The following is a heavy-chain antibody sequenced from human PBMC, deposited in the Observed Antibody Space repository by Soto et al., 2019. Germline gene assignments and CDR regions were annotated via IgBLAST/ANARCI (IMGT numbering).Heavy chain of an antibody. CDR2: IHYDGST. CDR3: AGNYDVLTGRGDLDV. CDR1: GGSISNYY. D-gene: IGHD3-9*01. V-gene: IGHV4-59*08. Sequence: QVQLQESGPGLVKPSETLSLTCTVSGGSISNYYWNWIRQPPGKGLEWIGNIHYDGSTKYNPSLKSRSTVSVDTSKKQFSLKLSSVTAADTAVYYCAGNYDVLTGRGDLDVWGQGTTVTVSS. J-gene: IGHJ6*02.